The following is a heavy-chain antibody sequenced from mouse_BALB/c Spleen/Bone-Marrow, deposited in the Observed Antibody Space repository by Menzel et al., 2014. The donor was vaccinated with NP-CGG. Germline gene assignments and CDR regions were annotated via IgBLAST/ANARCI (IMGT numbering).Heavy chain of an antibody. J-gene: IGHJ4*01. V-gene: IGHV2-6-7*01. CDR2: IWGDGST. CDR1: GFSLTGYG. CDR3: AREPHYYAMDY. Sequence: QVQLKQSGPGLVVPSQSLSITCTVSGFSLTGYGVNWVRQPPGKGLEWLGMIWGDGSTDYNSALKSRLSISKDNSKSQVFLKMNSLQTDDTARYYCAREPHYYAMDYWGQGTSVTVSS.